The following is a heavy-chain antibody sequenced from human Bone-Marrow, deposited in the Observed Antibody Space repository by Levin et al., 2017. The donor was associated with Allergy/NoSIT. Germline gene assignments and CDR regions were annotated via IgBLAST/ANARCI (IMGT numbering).Heavy chain of an antibody. CDR3: ARGGASSNDY. Sequence: ASVKVSCSVSGYTFSDYYIHWIRKTPGQGLEWIGWIDPTHGGTQGSEKFNDRLVLTRNSSINTAYMELGKQRSGATALYYCARGGASSNDYWGRGTLVTVSS. CDR1: GYTFSDYY. J-gene: IGHJ4*02. D-gene: IGHD6-13*01. V-gene: IGHV1-2*02. CDR2: IDPTHGGT.